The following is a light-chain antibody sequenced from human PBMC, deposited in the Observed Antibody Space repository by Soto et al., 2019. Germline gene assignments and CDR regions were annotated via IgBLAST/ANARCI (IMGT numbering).Light chain of an antibody. CDR1: QSVSK. V-gene: IGKV3-15*01. CDR3: QQYNNWLYT. Sequence: EIVMTQSPATLSVSPGDRATLSCRASQSVSKLAWYQQKPGQAPRLLIYGASTRATGIPARFSGSGSGTEFTLTISSLQSEDFAVYYCQQYNNWLYTFGPGTKLEIK. CDR2: GAS. J-gene: IGKJ2*01.